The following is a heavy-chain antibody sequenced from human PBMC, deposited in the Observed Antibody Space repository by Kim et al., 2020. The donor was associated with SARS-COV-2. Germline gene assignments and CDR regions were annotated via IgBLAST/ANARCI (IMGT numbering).Heavy chain of an antibody. CDR1: GGSISSYY. D-gene: IGHD1-26*01. J-gene: IGHJ4*02. V-gene: IGHV4-59*13. CDR2: IYYSGST. Sequence: SETLSLTCTVSGGSISSYYWSWIRQPPGKGLEWIGYIYYSGSTNYNPSLKSRVTISVDTSKNQFSLKLSSVTAADTAVYYCARTGARELPEYFDYWGQGTLVTVSS. CDR3: ARTGARELPEYFDY.